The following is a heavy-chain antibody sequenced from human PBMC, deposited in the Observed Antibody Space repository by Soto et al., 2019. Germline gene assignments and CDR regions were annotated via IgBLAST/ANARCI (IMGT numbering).Heavy chain of an antibody. CDR2: FDPEVGER. D-gene: IGHD3-22*01. CDR3: ARGNYYFDGSGYNGCEP. V-gene: IGHV1-24*01. CDR1: GSTLTELS. Sequence: QVQLVQSGAEVKKPGASVKVSCKVSGSTLTELSMHWVRQAPGKGLEWMGAFDPEVGERIYSQNFQGRVTMTEDSSTDTAYMELSKLRSEDTAVYYFARGNYYFDGSGYNGCEPWCQGTLVTVSS. J-gene: IGHJ5*02.